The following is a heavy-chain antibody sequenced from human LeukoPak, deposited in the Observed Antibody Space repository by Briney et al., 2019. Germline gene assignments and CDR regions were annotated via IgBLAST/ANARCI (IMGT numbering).Heavy chain of an antibody. V-gene: IGHV3-7*01. CDR3: AREDFWRGYPPVYFDY. CDR2: IKQDGSEK. Sequence: HPGGSLRLSCAASGFTFSSYWMSWVRQAPGKGLEWVANIKQDGSEKYYVDSVKGRFTISRDNAKNSLYLQMNSLRAEDTAVYYCAREDFWRGYPPVYFDYWGQGTLVTVSS. CDR1: GFTFSSYW. D-gene: IGHD3-3*01. J-gene: IGHJ4*02.